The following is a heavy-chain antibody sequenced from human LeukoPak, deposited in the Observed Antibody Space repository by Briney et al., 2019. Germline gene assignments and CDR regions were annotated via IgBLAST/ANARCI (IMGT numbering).Heavy chain of an antibody. D-gene: IGHD3-22*01. V-gene: IGHV1-18*01. CDR3: ARPHNYDSSGYQDDAFDI. CDR2: ISGYNGYT. Sequence: ASVKVSCKASGYTFSTYGISWVRQAPGQGLEWMGWISGYNGYTNYAQKVQGRVAMTTDTSTATAYMELRSLRSDDTAVYYCARPHNYDSSGYQDDAFDIWGQGTMVTVSS. CDR1: GYTFSTYG. J-gene: IGHJ3*02.